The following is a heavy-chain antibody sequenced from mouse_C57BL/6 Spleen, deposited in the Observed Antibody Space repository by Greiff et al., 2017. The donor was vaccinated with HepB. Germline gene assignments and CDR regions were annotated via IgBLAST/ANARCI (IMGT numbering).Heavy chain of an antibody. CDR3: ARAGDYGVMDY. Sequence: VQLQQSGAELARPGASVKMSCKASGYTFTSYTMHWVKQRPGQGLEWIGYINTSSGYTKYNQKFKDKATLTADKSSSTAYMQLSSLTSEDSAVYYGARAGDYGVMDYWGQGTSVTVSS. J-gene: IGHJ4*01. V-gene: IGHV1-4*01. D-gene: IGHD2-13*01. CDR1: GYTFTSYT. CDR2: INTSSGYT.